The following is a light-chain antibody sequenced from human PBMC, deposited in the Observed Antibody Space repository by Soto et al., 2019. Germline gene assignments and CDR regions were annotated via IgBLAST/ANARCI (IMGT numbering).Light chain of an antibody. CDR1: QSVSSN. CDR2: GAS. Sequence: EIEMTQSPATLSVSPGERATLSCRASQSVSSNLAWYQQKPGQAPRLLIYGASTRATGIPARFSGSGSGTEFTLTIGSLQSEDFAVYYCQQYNNWPLTFGGGTKVEIK. V-gene: IGKV3-15*01. J-gene: IGKJ4*01. CDR3: QQYNNWPLT.